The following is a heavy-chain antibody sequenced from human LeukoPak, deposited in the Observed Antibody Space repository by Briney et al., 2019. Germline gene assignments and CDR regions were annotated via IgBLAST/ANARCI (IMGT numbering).Heavy chain of an antibody. CDR3: ARASHRIVGATGSYGFDY. CDR2: IYSGGST. D-gene: IGHD1-26*01. CDR1: GFTVSLNY. Sequence: GGSLRLSCAASGFTVSLNYMSWVRQAPGKWLEWVSVIYSGGSTYYADSVKGRFTISRDNSKNTLYLQMNSLRAEDTAVYYCARASHRIVGATGSYGFDYWGQGSLVNVSS. J-gene: IGHJ4*02. V-gene: IGHV3-53*01.